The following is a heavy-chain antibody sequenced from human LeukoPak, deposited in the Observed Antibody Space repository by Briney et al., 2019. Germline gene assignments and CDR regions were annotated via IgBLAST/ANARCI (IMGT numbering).Heavy chain of an antibody. CDR2: ISWNSGSI. J-gene: IGHJ3*02. CDR1: GFTFDDYT. D-gene: IGHD2-8*01. CDR3: AKDIRPVYASDAFDI. V-gene: IGHV3-9*01. Sequence: GGSLRLSCAASGFTFDDYTMHWVRQAPGKGLEWVSGISWNSGSIGYADSVKGRFTISRDNAKNSLYLQMNSLRAEDTALYYCAKDIRPVYASDAFDIWGQGTMVTVSS.